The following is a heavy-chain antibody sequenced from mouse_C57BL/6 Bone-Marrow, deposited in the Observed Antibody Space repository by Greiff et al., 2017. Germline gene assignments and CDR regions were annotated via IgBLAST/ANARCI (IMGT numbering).Heavy chain of an antibody. D-gene: IGHD1-1*01. CDR3: ASVALDY. J-gene: IGHJ2*01. V-gene: IGHV1-4*01. CDR1: GYTFTSYT. CDR2: INPSSGYT. Sequence: VQLQQSGAELARPGASVKMSCKASGYTFTSYTMHWVKQRPGQGLEWIGYINPSSGYTKYNQKFKDKATWTADKSSSTAYMQLSSLTSEESAVYYCASVALDYWGQGTTLTVSS.